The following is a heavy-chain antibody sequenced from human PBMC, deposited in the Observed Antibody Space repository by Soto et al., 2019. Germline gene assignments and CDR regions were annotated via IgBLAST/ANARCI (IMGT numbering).Heavy chain of an antibody. J-gene: IGHJ5*02. D-gene: IGHD3-10*01. CDR3: ARGNQYYYGPGSYYNNWFVP. CDR2: INHSGST. V-gene: IGHV4-34*01. CDR1: GGSFSGYY. Sequence: SETLSLTCAVYGGSFSGYYWSWIRQPPGKGLEWIGEINHSGSTNYNPSLKSRVTISVDTSKNQFSLKLSSVTAADTAVYYCARGNQYYYGPGSYYNNWFVPRGQATLVTVYS.